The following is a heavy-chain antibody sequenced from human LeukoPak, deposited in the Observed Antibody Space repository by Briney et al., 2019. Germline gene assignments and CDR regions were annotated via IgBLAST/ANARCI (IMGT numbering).Heavy chain of an antibody. Sequence: GASVKVSCKASGGTFSSYAISWVRQAPGQGLEWMGRIIPILGIANYAQKFQGRVTITADKSTSTAYMELSSLRSEDTAVYYCARAPTPGYYDFWSGYFTRKRGYFDYWGQGTLVTVSS. J-gene: IGHJ4*02. CDR3: ARAPTPGYYDFWSGYFTRKRGYFDY. V-gene: IGHV1-69*04. CDR1: GGTFSSYA. CDR2: IIPILGIA. D-gene: IGHD3-3*01.